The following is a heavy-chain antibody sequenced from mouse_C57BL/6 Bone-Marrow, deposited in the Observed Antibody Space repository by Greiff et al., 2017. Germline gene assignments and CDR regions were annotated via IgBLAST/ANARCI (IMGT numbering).Heavy chain of an antibody. CDR2: IDPEDGDT. J-gene: IGHJ3*01. CDR3: TTPVTTVVATRAY. V-gene: IGHV14-1*01. D-gene: IGHD1-1*01. Sequence: VQLQQSGAELVRPGASVKLSCTASGFNIKDYYMHWVKQRPEQGLEWIGRIDPEDGDTEYAPKFQGKGTMTADTSSNTAYLQLSSLTSEDTAVYYCTTPVTTVVATRAYWGQGTLVTVSA. CDR1: GFNIKDYY.